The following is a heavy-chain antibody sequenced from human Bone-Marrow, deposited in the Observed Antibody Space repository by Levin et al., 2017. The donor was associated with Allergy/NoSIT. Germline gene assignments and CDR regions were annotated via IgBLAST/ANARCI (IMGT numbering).Heavy chain of an antibody. V-gene: IGHV1-2*02. CDR2: INLNSGGT. Sequence: EASVKVSCKASGYTFNGYYMQWVRQAPGQGLEWMGWINLNSGGTNYAQKFQGRVTMTRDTSINTAYMELSGLISDDSAVYYCARELGSTYFFDNWGQGTLVTVSS. D-gene: IGHD1-26*01. CDR3: ARELGSTYFFDN. J-gene: IGHJ4*02. CDR1: GYTFNGYY.